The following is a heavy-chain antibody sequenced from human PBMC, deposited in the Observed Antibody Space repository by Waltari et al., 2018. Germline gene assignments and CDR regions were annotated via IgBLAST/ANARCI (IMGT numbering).Heavy chain of an antibody. CDR3: ARLDAAAAVDY. CDR2: IYHSGGT. D-gene: IGHD6-13*01. V-gene: IGHV4-38-2*01. Sequence: QVQLQESGPGLVKPSETLSLTCAVSGYSISSGYYWGWIRQPPGKGLEWIGSIYHSGGTYCTPSLKSRVTISVDTSKNQFSLKLGSVTAADTAVYYCARLDAAAAVDYWGQGTLVTVSS. J-gene: IGHJ4*02. CDR1: GYSISSGYY.